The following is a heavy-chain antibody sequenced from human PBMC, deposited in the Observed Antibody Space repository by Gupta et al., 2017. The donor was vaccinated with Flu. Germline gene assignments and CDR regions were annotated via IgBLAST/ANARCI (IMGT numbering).Heavy chain of an antibody. CDR1: GFKFDNYV. V-gene: IGHV3-9*01. Sequence: EVQLVESAGGLAQPGRSLRLSCAVSGFKFDNYVMHWVRQAPGKGLEWVSGISWNSVNTGYADSVKGRFTISRDNAKNSLSLQMNNLRPEDTAFYYCAKDGVPRGNSLHWYFDLWGRGTLVTVSS. J-gene: IGHJ2*01. CDR3: AKDGVPRGNSLHWYFDL. CDR2: ISWNSVNT. D-gene: IGHD4-23*01.